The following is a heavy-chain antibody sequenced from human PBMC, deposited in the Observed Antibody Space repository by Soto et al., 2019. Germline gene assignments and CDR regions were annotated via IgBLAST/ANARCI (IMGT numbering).Heavy chain of an antibody. D-gene: IGHD3-10*01. CDR2: ISGSGGST. Sequence: SGGSLRLSCAGSGFTFSNYAMSWVRQAPGKGLEWVSAISGSGGSTYYADSVKGRFTISRDNSKNTLYLQMNSLRAEDTAVYYCARSGRRADFDYWGQGTLVTVSS. V-gene: IGHV3-23*01. CDR3: ARSGRRADFDY. CDR1: GFTFSNYA. J-gene: IGHJ4*02.